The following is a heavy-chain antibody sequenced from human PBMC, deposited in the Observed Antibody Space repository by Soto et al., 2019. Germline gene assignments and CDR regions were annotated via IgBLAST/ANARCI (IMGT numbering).Heavy chain of an antibody. V-gene: IGHV4-39*01. D-gene: IGHD2-21*01. CDR3: ARHGGIGLSYYFYMDV. J-gene: IGHJ6*03. CDR1: GGSISSSSYY. Sequence: QLQLQESGPGLVKPSETLSLTCTVSGGSISSSSYYWGWIRPPPGKGLEWIGSIYYSGSTYYNPYLKRRVTISVDTSKNQFSLKLSSVTAADTAVYYCARHGGIGLSYYFYMDVWGKGTTVTVSS. CDR2: IYYSGST.